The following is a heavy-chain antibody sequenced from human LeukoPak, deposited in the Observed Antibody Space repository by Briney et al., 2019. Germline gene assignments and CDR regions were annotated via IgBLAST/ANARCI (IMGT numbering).Heavy chain of an antibody. Sequence: ASVKVSCKASGYTFTDYYMHWVRQAPGRGLECMGWINPNSGGTNYAQKFQGRVTMTRDTSISTAYMEVSSLRSDDTAVYYCATIPYGSGIIDYWGQGTLVTVSS. CDR1: GYTFTDYY. J-gene: IGHJ4*02. CDR3: ATIPYGSGIIDY. D-gene: IGHD3-10*01. V-gene: IGHV1-2*02. CDR2: INPNSGGT.